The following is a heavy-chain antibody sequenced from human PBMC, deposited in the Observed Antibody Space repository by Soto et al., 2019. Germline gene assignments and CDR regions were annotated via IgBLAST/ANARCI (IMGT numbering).Heavy chain of an antibody. D-gene: IGHD5-12*01. CDR1: GGSFSSYD. CDR3: CPALQDGYNCGDYVDS. J-gene: IGHJ4*02. V-gene: IGHV1-69*05. CDR2: IIPLFGSA. Sequence: QVQVVQSGAEVKKPGSPVQVSCKPSGGSFSSYDINWVRQAPGHGLEWVGGIIPLFGSANYAQKFLDRVTVRPDRSTRTALTEEITLTSEDIAVYDRCPALQDGYNCGDYVDSWGPGTLVPVSP.